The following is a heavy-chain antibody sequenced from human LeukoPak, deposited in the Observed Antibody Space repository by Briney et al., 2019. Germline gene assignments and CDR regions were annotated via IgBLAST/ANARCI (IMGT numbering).Heavy chain of an antibody. Sequence: QAGRSLRLSCAASGFTFSSYAMHWVRQAPGKGLEWVAVISYDGSNKYYADSVKGRFTISRDYSKNTLYLQMNSLRAEDTAVYYCARGSSTSLTSYGMDVWGQGTTVTVSS. V-gene: IGHV3-30-3*01. CDR1: GFTFSSYA. CDR3: ARGSSTSLTSYGMDV. J-gene: IGHJ6*02. D-gene: IGHD2-2*01. CDR2: ISYDGSNK.